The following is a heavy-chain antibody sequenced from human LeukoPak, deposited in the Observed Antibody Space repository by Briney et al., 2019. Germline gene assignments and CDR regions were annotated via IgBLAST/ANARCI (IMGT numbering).Heavy chain of an antibody. J-gene: IGHJ3*02. Sequence: SETLSLTCSVSGGSMRSYYWICIRQPPGKGLEWIGHTYYIGNTNYNPSLKSRVTISVDTSKNQFSLDLSSVTAADTAVYYCARGMLIVPSAPRRAFDIWGQGTMVTVSS. CDR2: TYYIGNT. CDR3: ARGMLIVPSAPRRAFDI. V-gene: IGHV4-59*01. D-gene: IGHD2-8*01. CDR1: GGSMRSYY.